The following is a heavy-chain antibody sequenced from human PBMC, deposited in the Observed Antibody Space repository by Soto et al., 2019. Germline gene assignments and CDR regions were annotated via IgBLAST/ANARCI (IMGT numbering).Heavy chain of an antibody. D-gene: IGHD6-19*01. CDR1: GYTFTSYG. CDR3: VRVVGAGGYSSGWYLTYYYYGMDV. CDR2: ISAYNGNT. V-gene: IGHV1-18*01. Sequence: ASVKVSCKASGYTFTSYGISWVRQAPGQGLEWMGWISAYNGNTNYAQKLQGRVTMTTDTSTSTAYMELRSLRSDDTAVYYCVRVVGAGGYSSGWYLTYYYYGMDVWGQGTTVTVSS. J-gene: IGHJ6*02.